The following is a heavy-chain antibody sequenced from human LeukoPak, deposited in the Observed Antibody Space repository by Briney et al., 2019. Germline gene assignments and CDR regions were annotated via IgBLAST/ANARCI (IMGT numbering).Heavy chain of an antibody. Sequence: GGSLRLSCAASGFTFTTYWMIWVRQAPGKGLEWVANIKQDGSGKFYVDSVKGRLTISRDNAKNSLYLQMNSLTAEDTAVYYCARARNGPHYFDYWGQGTLVTVSS. CDR3: ARARNGPHYFDY. V-gene: IGHV3-7*01. D-gene: IGHD1-14*01. CDR1: GFTFTTYW. J-gene: IGHJ4*02. CDR2: IKQDGSGK.